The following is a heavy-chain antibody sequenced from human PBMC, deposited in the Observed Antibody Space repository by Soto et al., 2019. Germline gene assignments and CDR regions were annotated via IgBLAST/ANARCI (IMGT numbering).Heavy chain of an antibody. CDR3: ARDVRGWFDP. CDR2: IIPILGIA. V-gene: IGHV1-69*08. J-gene: IGHJ5*02. CDR1: GGTFSSYT. Sequence: QVQLVQSGAEVKKPGSSVKVSCKASGGTFSSYTISWVRQAPGQGLEWMGRIIPILGIANYAQKFQGRVTITAEKSTSTAYMELSSLRSEDTAVYYCARDVRGWFDPWGQGTLVTVSS.